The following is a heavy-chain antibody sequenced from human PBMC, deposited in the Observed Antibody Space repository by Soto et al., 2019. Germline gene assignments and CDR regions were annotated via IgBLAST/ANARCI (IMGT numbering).Heavy chain of an antibody. CDR1: GGTFSSYA. D-gene: IGHD2-2*01. J-gene: IGHJ6*02. Sequence: QVQLVQSGAEVKKPGSSVKVSCKASGGTFSSYAISWVRQAPGQGLEWMGGIIPIFGTANYAQKFQGRVTLTAAESTSTAYMAVSSLRCEDTAVYYCAMTRFCFSTICSPSSFGYYSYGVDVWGQGNTVTVPS. CDR2: IIPIFGTA. V-gene: IGHV1-69*12. CDR3: AMTRFCFSTICSPSSFGYYSYGVDV.